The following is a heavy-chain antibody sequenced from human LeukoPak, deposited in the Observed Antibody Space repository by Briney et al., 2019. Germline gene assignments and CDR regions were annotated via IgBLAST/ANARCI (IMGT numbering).Heavy chain of an antibody. V-gene: IGHV1-69*05. CDR3: ARGPVCSGGSCPFDYCYYYMDV. D-gene: IGHD2-15*01. CDR1: GGTFSSYA. Sequence: SVKVSCKASGGTFSSYAISWVRQAPGQGLEWMGGIIPIFGTANYAQKFQGRVTITTDESTSTAYMELSSLRSEDTAVYYCARGPVCSGGSCPFDYCYYYMDVWGKGTTVTVSS. J-gene: IGHJ6*03. CDR2: IIPIFGTA.